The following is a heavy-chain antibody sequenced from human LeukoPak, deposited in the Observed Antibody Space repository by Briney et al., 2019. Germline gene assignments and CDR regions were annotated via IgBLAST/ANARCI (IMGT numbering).Heavy chain of an antibody. J-gene: IGHJ6*02. D-gene: IGHD3-3*01. Sequence: PGRSLRLSCAASGFTFSTYGMHWVRQAPGKGLDWVAVIWHDGSKTYYADSVKGRFTISRDNSKNTLYLQMNSLRAEDTAVYYCAKDRTSYDFWSGYYNYYYYGMDVWGQGTTVTVSS. V-gene: IGHV3-33*06. CDR2: IWHDGSKT. CDR3: AKDRTSYDFWSGYYNYYYYGMDV. CDR1: GFTFSTYG.